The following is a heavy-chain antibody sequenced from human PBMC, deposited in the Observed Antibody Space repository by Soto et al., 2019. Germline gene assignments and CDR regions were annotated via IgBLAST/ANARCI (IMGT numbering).Heavy chain of an antibody. V-gene: IGHV3-7*03. CDR3: AKEDDGSGSYFRNALDY. D-gene: IGHD3-10*01. Sequence: PGGSLRLSCAASGFSFSSYWMDWVRQAPGKGLEWVANINQDGSQKSFVDSVKGRFTISRDNAKNSLYLQMNSLRAEDTAVYYCAKEDDGSGSYFRNALDYWGQGTLVTVSS. CDR2: INQDGSQK. J-gene: IGHJ4*02. CDR1: GFSFSSYW.